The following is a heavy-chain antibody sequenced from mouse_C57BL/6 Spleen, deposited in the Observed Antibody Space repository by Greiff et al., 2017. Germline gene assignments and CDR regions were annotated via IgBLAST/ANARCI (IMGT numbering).Heavy chain of an antibody. CDR2: IDPSDSYT. CDR3: ARREGDY. J-gene: IGHJ2*01. V-gene: IGHV1-50*01. Sequence: QVQLKQPGAELVKPGASVKLSCKASGYTFTSYWMQWVKQRPGQGLEWIGEIDPSDSYTNYNQKFKGEATLTVDASSSTAYMQLSSLTSEDSAVYYCARREGDYWGQGTTLTVSS. CDR1: GYTFTSYW.